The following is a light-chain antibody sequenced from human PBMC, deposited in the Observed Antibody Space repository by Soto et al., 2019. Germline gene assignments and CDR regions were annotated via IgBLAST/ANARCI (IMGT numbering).Light chain of an antibody. CDR1: QSLLHSDGXTY. J-gene: IGKJ5*01. V-gene: IGKV2-24*01. CDR3: QQYGNPPF. Sequence: DIVMTQTPLSSPVTLGQPASISFRFSQSLLHSDGXTYFSWLQQXPGQPPXXLMYKTSTRFSGEPDRFSGSGSGTDFTLTISRLEPEDLAVYYCQQYGNPPFFGQGTRLEIK. CDR2: KTS.